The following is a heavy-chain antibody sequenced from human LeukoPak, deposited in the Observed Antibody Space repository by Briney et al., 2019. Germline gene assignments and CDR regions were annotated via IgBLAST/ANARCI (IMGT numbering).Heavy chain of an antibody. J-gene: IGHJ4*02. CDR3: ARYCSGVNCYSSFDY. CDR1: GYTFSGNY. CDR2: INLNSSGT. D-gene: IGHD2-15*01. V-gene: IGHV1-2*02. Sequence: ASVKVSCKASGYTFSGNYMHWVRQAPGQGLEWMGWINLNSSGTNYAQKFQGRVTMTKDTSISTAYMELSRLKSDDTAIYYCARYCSGVNCYSSFDYWGQGTLVTVSS.